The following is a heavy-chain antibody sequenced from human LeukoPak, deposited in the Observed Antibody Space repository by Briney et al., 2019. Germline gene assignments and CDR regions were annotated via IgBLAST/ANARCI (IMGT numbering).Heavy chain of an antibody. Sequence: ASVKVSCKASGYTFTSYGISWVRQAPGQGLEWMGWISAYNGNTNYAQKLQGRVTMTTDTSTSTAYMELRSLRSDDTAVYYCASYYGSGIVQGGYGMDVWGQGTTVTVSS. CDR2: ISAYNGNT. CDR3: ASYYGSGIVQGGYGMDV. V-gene: IGHV1-18*01. J-gene: IGHJ6*02. D-gene: IGHD3-10*01. CDR1: GYTFTSYG.